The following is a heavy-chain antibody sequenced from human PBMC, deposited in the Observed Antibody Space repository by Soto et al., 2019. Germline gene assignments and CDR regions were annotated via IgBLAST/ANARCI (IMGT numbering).Heavy chain of an antibody. CDR2: ISSSGNTI. D-gene: IGHD3-22*01. J-gene: IGHJ5*02. CDR1: GFTFSDYY. CDR3: AKMSSENYYDPVFS. V-gene: IGHV3-11*01. Sequence: QVQLVESGGGVVKTSGSLRIACAASGFTFSDYYMSWVRQAPGKGLEWVSYISSSGNTIYYADSVKGRFTISRDNAKNSVYLQMNSLRAEDTALYFCAKMSSENYYDPVFSWGQGPLLTVSS.